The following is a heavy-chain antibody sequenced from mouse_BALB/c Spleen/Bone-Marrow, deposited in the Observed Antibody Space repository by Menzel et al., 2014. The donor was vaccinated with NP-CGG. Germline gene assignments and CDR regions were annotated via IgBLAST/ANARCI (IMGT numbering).Heavy chain of an antibody. CDR1: GFTFSSYT. Sequence: EVKLVESGGGLVKPGGSLKLSRAASGFTFSSYTMSWVRQTPEKRLEWVATISSGGSYTYYPDSVKGRFTISRDNAKNTLYLQMSSLKSEDTAMYYCTRDGKGNYDYAMDYWGQGTSVTVSS. CDR2: ISSGGSYT. J-gene: IGHJ4*01. D-gene: IGHD2-1*01. V-gene: IGHV5-6-4*01. CDR3: TRDGKGNYDYAMDY.